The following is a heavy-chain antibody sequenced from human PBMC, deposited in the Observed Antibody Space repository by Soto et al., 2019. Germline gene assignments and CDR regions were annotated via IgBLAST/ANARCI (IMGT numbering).Heavy chain of an antibody. CDR3: ARLVVVPARPLPPMPDHYYFGMDV. CDR2: ISAYNGNT. J-gene: IGHJ6*02. V-gene: IGHV1-18*04. Sequence: ASVKVSCKASGYTFTSYGISWVRQAPGQGLEWMGWISAYNGNTNYAQKLQGRVTMTTDTSTSTAYMELRSLRSDDTAVYYCARLVVVPARPLPPMPDHYYFGMDVWGHGTTVTVSS. D-gene: IGHD2-2*01. CDR1: GYTFTSYG.